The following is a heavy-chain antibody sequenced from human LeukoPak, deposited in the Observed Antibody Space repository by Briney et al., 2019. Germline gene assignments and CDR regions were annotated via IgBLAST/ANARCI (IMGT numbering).Heavy chain of an antibody. CDR2: IDQDGSDK. V-gene: IGHV3-7*01. J-gene: IGHJ3*02. D-gene: IGHD2-2*01. CDR1: GFTFSTYW. Sequence: GGSLRLSCAASGFTFSTYWKSWVRQAPGKGLEWVANIDQDGSDKYYVASVKGRFTISRDNAKNSLFLQMSSLRADDTSVYYCARVSHYCSSPKCRDGFDIWGQGTRVTVSS. CDR3: ARVSHYCSSPKCRDGFDI.